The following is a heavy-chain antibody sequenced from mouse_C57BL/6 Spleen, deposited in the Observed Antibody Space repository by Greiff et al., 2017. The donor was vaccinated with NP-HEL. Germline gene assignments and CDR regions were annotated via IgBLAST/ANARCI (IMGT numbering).Heavy chain of an antibody. Sequence: EVKVVESGGGLVKPGGSLKLSCAASGFTFSSYTMSWVRQTPEKRLEWVATISGGGGNTYYPASVKGRFTISRDNAQNTLYLQLSSLRADDTAVYYCARQGIGYYAMDYWGQGTSVTVSS. V-gene: IGHV5-9*04. CDR2: ISGGGGNT. J-gene: IGHJ4*01. CDR3: ARQGIGYYAMDY. CDR1: GFTFSSYT.